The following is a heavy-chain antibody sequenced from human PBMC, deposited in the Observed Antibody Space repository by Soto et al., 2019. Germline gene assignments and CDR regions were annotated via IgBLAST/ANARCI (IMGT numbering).Heavy chain of an antibody. CDR3: ARGRKYSFGYTYFDA. D-gene: IGHD5-18*01. Sequence: QVQLEQSGAGVKKPGASVSVSCKASGYPFTSYHMHWVRQSPGQGLQWMGLINPNDGRTRYARQIEGRVNITRATSTAPKLMELSSLTFVNTAFYYCARGRKYSFGYTYFDAWGPGTLVTLYS. V-gene: IGHV1-46*01. J-gene: IGHJ5*02. CDR2: INPNDGRT. CDR1: GYPFTSYH.